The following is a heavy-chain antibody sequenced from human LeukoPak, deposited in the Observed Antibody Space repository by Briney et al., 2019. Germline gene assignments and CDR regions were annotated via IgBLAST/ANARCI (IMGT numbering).Heavy chain of an antibody. J-gene: IGHJ4*02. CDR2: IYYSGST. V-gene: IGHV4-59*06. Sequence: PSETLSLTCTVSGASLSSYYWSWIRQHPGKGLEWIGYIYYSGSTYYNPSLKSRVTISVDTSKNQFSLKLSSVTAADTAVYYCARDRYYYGDPYYFDYWGQGTLVTVSS. CDR3: ARDRYYYGDPYYFDY. D-gene: IGHD4-17*01. CDR1: GASLSSYY.